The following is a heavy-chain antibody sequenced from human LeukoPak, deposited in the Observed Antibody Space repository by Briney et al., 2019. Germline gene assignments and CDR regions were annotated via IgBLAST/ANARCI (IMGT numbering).Heavy chain of an antibody. Sequence: SETLSLTCTVSGGSISSSSYYWGWIRQPPGKGLEWIGSIYYSGSTYYNPSLKSRVTISVDTSKNQFSLKLSSVTAADTAVYYCARGRFMTTVTTGQFFGYWGQGTLVTVSS. CDR2: IYYSGST. V-gene: IGHV4-39*01. CDR1: GGSISSSSYY. J-gene: IGHJ4*02. D-gene: IGHD4-17*01. CDR3: ARGRFMTTVTTGQFFGY.